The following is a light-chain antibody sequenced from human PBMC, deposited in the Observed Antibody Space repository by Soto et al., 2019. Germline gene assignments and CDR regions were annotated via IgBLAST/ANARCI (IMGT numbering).Light chain of an antibody. CDR1: SSDVGGYNS. Sequence: QPVLTQPASVSGSPGQSITISCTGTSSDVGGYNSVSWYQQHPGKAPELLIYDVSDRPSGISNRFSGSKSGNTASLTISGLQAEDEADYYCGSYAAGSTLVFGGGTKVTVL. CDR3: GSYAAGSTLV. CDR2: DVS. V-gene: IGLV2-14*03. J-gene: IGLJ2*01.